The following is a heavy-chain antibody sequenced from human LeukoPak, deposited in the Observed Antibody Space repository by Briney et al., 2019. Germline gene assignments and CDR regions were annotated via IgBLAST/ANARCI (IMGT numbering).Heavy chain of an antibody. J-gene: IGHJ5*02. D-gene: IGHD3-10*01. CDR3: ARESSGSAWFDP. CDR2: INPNGGDT. Sequence: AASVKVSCKAAGYNFPAYFMHWVRQAPGQGLEWMGRINPNGGDTNYAQKFQGRVTMARDTSTSTVYMELSSLRSEDTAVYYCARESSGSAWFDPWGQGTLVTVSS. CDR1: GYNFPAYF. V-gene: IGHV1-2*06.